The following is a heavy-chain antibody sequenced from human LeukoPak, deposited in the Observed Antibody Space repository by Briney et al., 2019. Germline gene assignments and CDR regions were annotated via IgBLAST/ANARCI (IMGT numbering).Heavy chain of an antibody. V-gene: IGHV3-21*01. CDR2: ISSGSSYI. D-gene: IGHD2-2*01. J-gene: IGHJ3*02. Sequence: PGGSLRLSCAASGFTFSSYSMNWVRQAPGKGLEWVSSISSGSSYIYYADSVKGRFTISRDNVKNSLYLQMNSLRAEDTAVYYCARDTITPAADAFDIWGQGTMVTVSS. CDR3: ARDTITPAADAFDI. CDR1: GFTFSSYS.